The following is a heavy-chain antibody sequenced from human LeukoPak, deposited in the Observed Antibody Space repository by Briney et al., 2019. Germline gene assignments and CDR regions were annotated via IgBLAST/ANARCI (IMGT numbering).Heavy chain of an antibody. CDR3: AKDQRWESPHYLDS. J-gene: IGHJ4*02. CDR1: GLTLSSSA. Sequence: GGPLRFSFEASGLTLSSSAMSGFRKVPGKGWGWSSVISASGGSTSYADSVRGRFTISRDNSKNTLYVQMNSLRDEDTAVYYCAKDQRWESPHYLDSWGQGTLVTVSS. CDR2: ISASGGST. D-gene: IGHD1-26*01. V-gene: IGHV3-23*01.